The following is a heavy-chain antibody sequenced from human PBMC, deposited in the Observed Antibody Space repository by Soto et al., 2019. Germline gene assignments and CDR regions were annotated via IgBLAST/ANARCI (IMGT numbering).Heavy chain of an antibody. CDR2: INHSGST. D-gene: IGHD1-26*01. J-gene: IGHJ4*02. V-gene: IGHV4-34*01. CDR1: GGSFSGYY. Sequence: SATLSLTCAVYGGSFSGYYWSWIRQPPGKGLEWIGEINHSGSTNYNPSLKSRVTISVDTSKNQFSLKLSSVTAADTAAYYCARGRVSGSYLPFDYWGQGTLVTVSS. CDR3: ARGRVSGSYLPFDY.